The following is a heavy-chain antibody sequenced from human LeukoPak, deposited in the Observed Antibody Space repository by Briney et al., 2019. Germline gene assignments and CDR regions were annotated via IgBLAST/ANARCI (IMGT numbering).Heavy chain of an antibody. J-gene: IGHJ4*02. CDR1: GGTSSNDA. Sequence: SVKVSCKASGGTSSNDAISWVRQAPGQGLEWMGRVIPMLGRTSYAQKFKGRVTITADKSTSTTYMDLSSLRSEDTAVYYCARGERNWNYKAPDYWGQGTLVTVSS. D-gene: IGHD1-7*01. CDR3: ARGERNWNYKAPDY. CDR2: VIPMLGRT. V-gene: IGHV1-69*04.